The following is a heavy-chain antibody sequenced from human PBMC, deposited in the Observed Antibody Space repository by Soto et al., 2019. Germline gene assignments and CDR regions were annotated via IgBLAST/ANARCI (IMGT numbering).Heavy chain of an antibody. CDR3: ARVISYGYFDY. CDR1: GGSIGSYY. J-gene: IGHJ4*02. D-gene: IGHD1-26*01. Sequence: SETLSLTCTVSGGSIGSYYWSWIRQPPGKGLEWIGYIYYSDSTYYNPSLKSRVTISVDTSKNQFSLKLSSVTAADTAVYYCARVISYGYFDYWGQGTLVTVSS. V-gene: IGHV4-59*12. CDR2: IYYSDST.